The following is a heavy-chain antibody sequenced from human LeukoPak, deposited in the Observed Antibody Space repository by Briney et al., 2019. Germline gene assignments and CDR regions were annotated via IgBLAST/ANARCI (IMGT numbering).Heavy chain of an antibody. CDR1: GGPMSNYY. Sequence: PSEALSLTCSVSGGPMSNYYWSRIRQPPGKGLGWIGNIFYSGSTNYNPSLKSRVTLLVDTSKKQFSLKLRSMTAADTAVYFCARDLVYASGWYYFDHWGQGTLVTVSS. V-gene: IGHV4-59*01. CDR2: IFYSGST. CDR3: ARDLVYASGWYYFDH. J-gene: IGHJ4*02. D-gene: IGHD6-19*01.